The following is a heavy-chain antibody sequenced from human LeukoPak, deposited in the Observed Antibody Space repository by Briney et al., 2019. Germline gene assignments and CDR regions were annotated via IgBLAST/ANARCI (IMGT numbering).Heavy chain of an antibody. J-gene: IGHJ4*02. CDR3: ARLEGVDYGEIDY. D-gene: IGHD4-17*01. CDR2: IYYSGST. CDR1: GGSISSSSYY. Sequence: SETLSLTCTVSGGSISSSSYYWGWIRQPPGKGLEWIGSIYYSGSTYYNPSLKSRVTISVDTSKNQSSLKLSSVTAADTAVYYCARLEGVDYGEIDYWGQGTLVTVSS. V-gene: IGHV4-39*01.